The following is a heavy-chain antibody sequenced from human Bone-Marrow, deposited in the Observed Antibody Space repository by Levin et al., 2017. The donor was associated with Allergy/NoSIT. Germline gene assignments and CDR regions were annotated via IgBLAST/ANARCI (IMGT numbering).Heavy chain of an antibody. J-gene: IGHJ3*02. CDR1: GYSFTSYW. Sequence: ASVKVSCKGSGYSFTSYWIGWVRQMPGKGLEWMGIIYPGDSDTRYSPSFQGQVTISADKSISTAYLQWSSLKASDTAMYYCATTVTTGDAFDIWGQGTMVTVSS. D-gene: IGHD4-17*01. V-gene: IGHV5-51*01. CDR2: IYPGDSDT. CDR3: ATTVTTGDAFDI.